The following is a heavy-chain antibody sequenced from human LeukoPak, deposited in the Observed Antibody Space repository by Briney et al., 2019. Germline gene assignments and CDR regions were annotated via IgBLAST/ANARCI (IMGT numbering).Heavy chain of an antibody. CDR3: ARDNTTVRGVIIPPYYYGMDV. Sequence: RQSLTLSCAPSGFTFSSYSMKWVRQAPGKGLEWVSSIRSNSSYIYYADSVKGRSTISRDNAKNSLYLQMNSLRAADTAVYYCARDNTTVRGVIIPPYYYGMDVWGKGTTVTVSS. CDR1: GFTFSSYS. D-gene: IGHD3-10*01. CDR2: IRSNSSYI. V-gene: IGHV3-21*01. J-gene: IGHJ6*04.